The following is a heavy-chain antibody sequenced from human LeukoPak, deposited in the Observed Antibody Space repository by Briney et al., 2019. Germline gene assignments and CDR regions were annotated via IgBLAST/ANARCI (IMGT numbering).Heavy chain of an antibody. Sequence: PSETLSLTCTVSGGSIRSSSYYWVWIRQPPGKGLEWIGSIYYSGSTYYNPSLKSRVTISVDTSKNQFSLNLSSVTAADTAVYYCARQILFHSERWLKFFDYWGQGTLVTVSS. CDR2: IYYSGST. D-gene: IGHD5-24*01. CDR1: GGSIRSSSYY. J-gene: IGHJ4*02. CDR3: ARQILFHSERWLKFFDY. V-gene: IGHV4-39*01.